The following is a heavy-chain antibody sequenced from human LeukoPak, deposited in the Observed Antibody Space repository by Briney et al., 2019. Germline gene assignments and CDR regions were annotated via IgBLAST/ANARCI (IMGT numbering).Heavy chain of an antibody. J-gene: IGHJ3*02. CDR2: ISSSSSTI. D-gene: IGHD2-2*03. CDR3: ARDDGYCSSTSCLDAFDI. Sequence: PGGSLRLSCAASGFTFSSYSMNWVRQAPGKGLEWVSYISSSSSTIYYADSVKGRFTISRDNAKNSLYLQMNSLRAEDTAVYYCARDDGYCSSTSCLDAFDIWGQGTMVTVSS. V-gene: IGHV3-48*01. CDR1: GFTFSSYS.